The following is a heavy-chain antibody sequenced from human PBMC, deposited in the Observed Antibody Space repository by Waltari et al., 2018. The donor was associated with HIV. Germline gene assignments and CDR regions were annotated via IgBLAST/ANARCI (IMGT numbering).Heavy chain of an antibody. Sequence: QVQLQQWGAGQLKASETLSLTCAVSGGSRTASHWSWLRQCPGRGLGWIAEINHSGRSDFNPSLKSRVTIAIDPAKNQFSLTLKSVTAADTGVYYCARESRRRLRQGGINWFDPWGQGTPVNVLS. CDR3: ARESRRRLRQGGINWFDP. CDR2: INHSGRS. V-gene: IGHV4-34*01. D-gene: IGHD3-10*01. J-gene: IGHJ5*02. CDR1: GGSRTASH.